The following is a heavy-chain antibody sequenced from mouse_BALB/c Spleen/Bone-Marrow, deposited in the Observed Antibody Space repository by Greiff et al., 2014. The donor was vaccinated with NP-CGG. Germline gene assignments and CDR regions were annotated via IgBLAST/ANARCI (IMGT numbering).Heavy chain of an antibody. CDR3: ARDYYGSSYIGY. CDR1: GFTFSNYY. J-gene: IGHJ3*01. V-gene: IGHV5-4*02. Sequence: EVKLVESGGGLVKPGGSLKLSCAASGFTFSNYYMYWVRQTLEKRLEWVATISDGGSYTYYPDSVKGRFTISRDNANNNLYLQMSSLKSEDTAMYYCARDYYGSSYIGYWGQGTLVTVST. CDR2: ISDGGSYT. D-gene: IGHD1-1*01.